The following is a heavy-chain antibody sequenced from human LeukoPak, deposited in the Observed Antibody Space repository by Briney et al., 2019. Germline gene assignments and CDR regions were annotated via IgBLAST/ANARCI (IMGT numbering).Heavy chain of an antibody. J-gene: IGHJ3*02. CDR1: GFTFNNYG. V-gene: IGHV3-30*02. Sequence: GGSLRLSCAASGFTFNNYGMHWVRQAPGKGLEWVAFIRYNGNNQYYADSVKGRFTISRDNSKNTLYLQMNSLRAEDTAVYYCAREVSYCGGDCYDAFDIWGQGTMVSVSS. CDR2: IRYNGNNQ. D-gene: IGHD2-21*02. CDR3: AREVSYCGGDCYDAFDI.